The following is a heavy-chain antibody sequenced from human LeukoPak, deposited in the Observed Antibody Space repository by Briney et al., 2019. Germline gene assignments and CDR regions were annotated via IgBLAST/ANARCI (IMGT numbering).Heavy chain of an antibody. CDR2: IYPGDSDT. V-gene: IGHV5-51*01. Sequence: GESLKIFCKGSGYSFTSYWIGWVRQMPGKGLEWMGIIYPGDSDTRYSPSFQGQVTISADKSISTAYLQWSSLKASDTAMYYCARHVKIVGAPGYYYYMDVWGKGTTVTVSS. CDR1: GYSFTSYW. CDR3: ARHVKIVGAPGYYYYMDV. D-gene: IGHD1-26*01. J-gene: IGHJ6*03.